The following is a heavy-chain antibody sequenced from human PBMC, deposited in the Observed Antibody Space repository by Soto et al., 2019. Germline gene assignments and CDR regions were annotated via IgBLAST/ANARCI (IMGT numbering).Heavy chain of an antibody. D-gene: IGHD3-22*01. CDR2: IVVGSGNT. CDR3: AAVPYSYYYDGSGYKVPYFDY. CDR1: GFTFTSSA. Sequence: GASVKVSCKASGFTFTSSAVQWVRQARGQRLEWIGRIVVGSGNTNYAQKFQERVTITRDMSTSTAYMELSSLRSEDTAVYYCAAVPYSYYYDGSGYKVPYFDYWGQGTLVTVSS. J-gene: IGHJ4*02. V-gene: IGHV1-58*01.